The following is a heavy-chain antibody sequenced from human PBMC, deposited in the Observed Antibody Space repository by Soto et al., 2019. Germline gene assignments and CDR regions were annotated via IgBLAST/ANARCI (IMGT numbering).Heavy chain of an antibody. Sequence: SETLSLTCAVSGYSISSGYYWGWIRQPPGKGLEWIGSIYHSGSTYYNPSLKSRVTISVDTSNNQFSLKLSSVTAADTAVYYCARYPRRIAVAGNWFDPWGQGTLVNVSS. V-gene: IGHV4-38-2*01. J-gene: IGHJ5*02. CDR2: IYHSGST. CDR3: ARYPRRIAVAGNWFDP. D-gene: IGHD6-19*01. CDR1: GYSISSGYY.